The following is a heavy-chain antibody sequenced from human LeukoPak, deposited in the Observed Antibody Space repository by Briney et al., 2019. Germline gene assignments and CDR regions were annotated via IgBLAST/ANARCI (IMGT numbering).Heavy chain of an antibody. CDR2: ISSSGGTT. V-gene: IGHV3-64*04. CDR3: AKDLGGSNWELDP. Sequence: GGSLRLSCSASGFSFSDYAMHWVRQAPGQGLEYVSGISSSGGTTYYADSVKGRFTISRDNSKNTLYLQMNSLRAEDTAVYYCAKDLGGSNWELDPWGQGTLVTVSS. D-gene: IGHD1-26*01. J-gene: IGHJ5*02. CDR1: GFSFSDYA.